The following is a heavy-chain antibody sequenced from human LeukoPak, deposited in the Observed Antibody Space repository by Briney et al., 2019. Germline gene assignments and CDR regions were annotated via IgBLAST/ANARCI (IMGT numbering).Heavy chain of an antibody. J-gene: IGHJ4*02. Sequence: PGGSLRLSCAASGFTFSSYWMHWVRQAPGKGLVWLSRINSDGSSTSYADSVKGRFTISRDNAKNTLYLQMNSLRAEDTAVYYCARFRWELRLFDYWGQGTLVTVSS. V-gene: IGHV3-74*01. D-gene: IGHD1-26*01. CDR2: INSDGSST. CDR3: ARFRWELRLFDY. CDR1: GFTFSSYW.